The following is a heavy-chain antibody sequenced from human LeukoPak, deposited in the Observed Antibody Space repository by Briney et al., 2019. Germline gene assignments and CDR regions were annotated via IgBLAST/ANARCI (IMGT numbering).Heavy chain of an antibody. CDR2: IYHSGST. CDR3: ARDRGGGSGSHFDAFDI. V-gene: IGHV4-38-2*02. J-gene: IGHJ3*02. Sequence: SETLSLTCTVSGYSITSGYYWGWIRQPPGKGLEWIGSIYHSGSTYYNPSLKTRVTISVDTSKNQFSLKLSSVTAADTAVYYCARDRGGGSGSHFDAFDIWGQGTMVTVSS. D-gene: IGHD3-10*01. CDR1: GYSITSGYY.